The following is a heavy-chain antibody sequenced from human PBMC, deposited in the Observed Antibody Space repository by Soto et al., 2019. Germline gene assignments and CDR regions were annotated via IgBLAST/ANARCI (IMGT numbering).Heavy chain of an antibody. D-gene: IGHD3-16*01. Sequence: EVQVVESGGGLVQPGGSLRLSCATSGFTFSGHWMTWVRQTPGKGLEWVANIKEDGSERYYVDSVKGRFTISRDDAKNSLYLQMNSLRAEDTAVYHCVRDFGLWGQGTLVTVSS. CDR2: IKEDGSER. V-gene: IGHV3-7*01. J-gene: IGHJ4*02. CDR3: VRDFGL. CDR1: GFTFSGHW.